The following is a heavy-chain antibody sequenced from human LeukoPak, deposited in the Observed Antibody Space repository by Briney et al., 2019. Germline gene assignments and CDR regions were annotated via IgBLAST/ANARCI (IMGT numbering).Heavy chain of an antibody. CDR3: ARDSSSSTSCYLY. CDR2: ISYDGSNK. J-gene: IGHJ4*02. D-gene: IGHD2-2*01. V-gene: IGHV3-30-3*01. CDR1: RFTFSSYA. Sequence: GGSLRLSCAASRFTFSSYAMHWVRQAPGKGLEWVAVISYDGSNKYYADSVKGRFTISRDNSKNTLYLQMNSLRAEDTAVYYCARDSSSSTSCYLYWGQGTLVTVSS.